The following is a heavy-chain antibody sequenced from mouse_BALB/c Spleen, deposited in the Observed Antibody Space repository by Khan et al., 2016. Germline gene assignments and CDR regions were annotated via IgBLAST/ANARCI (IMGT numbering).Heavy chain of an antibody. V-gene: IGHV9-3*02. Sequence: QIQLVQSGPELKKPGETVKISCKAPEYTFTNYGMNWVKQAPGKGLKWMGWINTNTGEPTYAEEFKGRFAFSLEASASTAYLQINNLKNEDSATYFCARTADYPYYAMDYWGQGTSVTVSS. CDR3: ARTADYPYYAMDY. D-gene: IGHD2-13*01. J-gene: IGHJ4*01. CDR1: EYTFTNYG. CDR2: INTNTGEP.